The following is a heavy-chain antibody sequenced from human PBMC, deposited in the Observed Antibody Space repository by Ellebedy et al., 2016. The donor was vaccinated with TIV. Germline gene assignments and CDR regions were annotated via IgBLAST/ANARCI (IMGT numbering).Heavy chain of an antibody. V-gene: IGHV3-43*02. Sequence: PGGSLRLSCAASGFLFDDYATHSALLPPGNCQECVSLPNSESARAYYADSMKGRFTISRDNNKNSLYLQMNSLRTEDNAFYYCAKDMGWVLSMVRGVTVADDYYYALDVWGQGTTVTVCS. CDR3: AKDMGWVLSMVRGVTVADDYYYALDV. CDR2: PNSESARA. CDR1: GFLFDDYA. J-gene: IGHJ6*02. D-gene: IGHD3-10*01.